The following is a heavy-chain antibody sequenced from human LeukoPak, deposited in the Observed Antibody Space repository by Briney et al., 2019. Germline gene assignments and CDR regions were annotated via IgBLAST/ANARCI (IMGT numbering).Heavy chain of an antibody. CDR3: ASSGGYDFWSGTGWFDP. V-gene: IGHV4-4*07. Sequence: SETLSLTCTVSGGSISSYYWSWIRQPAGKGLEWIGRIYTSGSTNYNPSLKSRVTMSVDTSKNQFSLKLSSVTAADTAVYYCASSGGYDFWSGTGWFDPWGQGTLVTVSS. CDR1: GGSISSYY. CDR2: IYTSGST. J-gene: IGHJ5*02. D-gene: IGHD3-3*01.